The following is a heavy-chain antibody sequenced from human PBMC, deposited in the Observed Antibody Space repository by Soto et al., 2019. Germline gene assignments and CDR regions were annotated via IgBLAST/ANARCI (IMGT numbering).Heavy chain of an antibody. Sequence: QVQLVQSGAEVKRPGASVKVFCKASGYTFTTHTMHWVRQAPGQGLEWMGWMNGGNGNTKYSQKFQGRVPFTRDTFASTAYMELSSLISEDTAVYYCTRLETDYWGQGTLVTVSS. CDR2: MNGGNGNT. J-gene: IGHJ4*02. CDR1: GYTFTTHT. V-gene: IGHV1-3*01. CDR3: TRLETDY.